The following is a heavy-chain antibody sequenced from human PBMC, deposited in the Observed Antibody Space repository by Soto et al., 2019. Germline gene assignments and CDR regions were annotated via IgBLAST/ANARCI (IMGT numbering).Heavy chain of an antibody. CDR3: AKFPRGNYEPS. Sequence: PGGSLRLSCGVSGFTFKNYGMNWVRQAPGKGLEWVSVMSYDGSEKDYAASVRGRFTISRDNSKNTLYLQMNSLRTEDTAIYYCAKFPRGNYEPSWGQGTLVTVSS. CDR1: GFTFKNYG. D-gene: IGHD3-3*01. V-gene: IGHV3-30*18. CDR2: MSYDGSEK. J-gene: IGHJ5*02.